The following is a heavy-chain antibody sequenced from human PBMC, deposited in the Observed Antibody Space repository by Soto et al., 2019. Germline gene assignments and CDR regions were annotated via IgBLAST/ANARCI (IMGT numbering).Heavy chain of an antibody. D-gene: IGHD3-10*01. CDR3: GKDGSEIVDL. CDR1: GFTFSSYA. J-gene: IGHJ5*02. CDR2: ISGSGGST. Sequence: EVQLLESGGGLVQPGGSLRLSCAASGFTFSSYAMSWVRQAPGKGLEWVSAISGSGGSTYYADSVKGRFTISRDNSKNTLYLQMNRLRVEDTGVDYCGKDGSEIVDLWGPGTLVTVS. V-gene: IGHV3-23*01.